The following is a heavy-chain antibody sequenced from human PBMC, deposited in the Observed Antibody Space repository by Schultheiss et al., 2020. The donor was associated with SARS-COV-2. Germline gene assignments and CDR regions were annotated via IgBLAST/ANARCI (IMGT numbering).Heavy chain of an antibody. D-gene: IGHD3-16*02. CDR1: GFTFSSYE. Sequence: GGSLRLSCAASGFTFSSYEMNWVRQAPGKGLEWVSYISSSGSTIYYADSVKGRFTISRDNAKNSLYLQINSLRAEDTAVYYCAKEGFYDYVWGSYRHPMRAFDIWGQGTMVTVSS. CDR3: AKEGFYDYVWGSYRHPMRAFDI. V-gene: IGHV3-48*03. CDR2: ISSSGSTI. J-gene: IGHJ3*02.